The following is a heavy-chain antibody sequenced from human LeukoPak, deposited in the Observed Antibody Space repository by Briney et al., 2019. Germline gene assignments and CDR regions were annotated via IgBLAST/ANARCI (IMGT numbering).Heavy chain of an antibody. CDR1: GYTFTGYY. Sequence: ASVKVSCKASGYTFTGYYMHWVRQAPGQGLEWMGWINPNSGGTNYAQKFQGGVTMTRDTSISTAYMELSRLRSDDTAVYYCASPRMAGVAWFDPWGQGTLVTVPS. V-gene: IGHV1-2*02. D-gene: IGHD2-15*01. CDR3: ASPRMAGVAWFDP. J-gene: IGHJ5*02. CDR2: INPNSGGT.